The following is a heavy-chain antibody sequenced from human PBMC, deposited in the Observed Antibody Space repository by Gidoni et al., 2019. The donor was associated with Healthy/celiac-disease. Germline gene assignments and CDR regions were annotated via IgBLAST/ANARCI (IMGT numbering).Heavy chain of an antibody. J-gene: IGHJ6*02. CDR3: AREGDFWSGYRYYYYGMDV. CDR1: GYTFTSSA. V-gene: IGHV1-3*01. Sequence: QVQLVQSGAEVKKPGASVKVSCKASGYTFTSSAMHWVRQAPGQRLEWMGWINAGNGNTKYSQKFQGRVTITRDTSASTAYMELSSLRSEDTAVYYCAREGDFWSGYRYYYYGMDVWGQGTTVTVSS. D-gene: IGHD3-3*01. CDR2: INAGNGNT.